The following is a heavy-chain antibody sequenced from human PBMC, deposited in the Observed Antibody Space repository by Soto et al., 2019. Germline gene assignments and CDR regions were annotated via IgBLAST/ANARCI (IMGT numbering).Heavy chain of an antibody. Sequence: GSGPTLVNPTPTLTLTCNFSGFSLNGNGVGVGWIRQPPGKALEWLALIYWAGDLRYSPALKSTLTITQDPSKDQVVLTMTNMDPTDSCTYYCAHVYVQLLSTFHYFDSWGQGIRVTVSS. V-gene: IGHV2-5*02. CDR3: AHVYVQLLSTFHYFDS. D-gene: IGHD4-4*01. CDR1: GFSLNGNGVG. CDR2: IYWAGDL. J-gene: IGHJ4*02.